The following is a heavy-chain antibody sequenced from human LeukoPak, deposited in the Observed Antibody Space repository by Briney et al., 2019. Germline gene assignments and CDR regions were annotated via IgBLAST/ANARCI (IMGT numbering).Heavy chain of an antibody. CDR1: GFTFSSYS. V-gene: IGHV3-21*01. D-gene: IGHD6-19*01. Sequence: PGGSLRLSCAASGFTFSSYSMNWVRQAPGKGLEWVSSISSSSSYIYYADSVKGRFTISRDNAKNSLYLQMNSLRAEDTAVYYCAGDGAIAVAGTRAFDIWGQGTMVTVSS. CDR2: ISSSSSYI. J-gene: IGHJ3*02. CDR3: AGDGAIAVAGTRAFDI.